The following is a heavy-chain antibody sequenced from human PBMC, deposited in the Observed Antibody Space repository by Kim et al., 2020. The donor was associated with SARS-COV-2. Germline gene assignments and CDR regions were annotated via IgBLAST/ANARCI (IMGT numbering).Heavy chain of an antibody. CDR3: ARPPNYDILTGSMTDY. Sequence: GESLKISCKGSGYSFTSYWIGWVRQMPGKGLEWMGIIYPGDSDTRYSPSFQGQVTISADKSISTAYLQWSSLKASDTAMYYCARPPNYDILTGSMTDYWGQGTLVTISS. CDR1: GYSFTSYW. V-gene: IGHV5-51*01. CDR2: IYPGDSDT. J-gene: IGHJ4*02. D-gene: IGHD3-9*01.